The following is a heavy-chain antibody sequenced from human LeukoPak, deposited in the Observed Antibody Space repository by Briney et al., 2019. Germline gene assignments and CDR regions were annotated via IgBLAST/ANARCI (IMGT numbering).Heavy chain of an antibody. CDR3: ATTSRGPYDY. Sequence: GGSLRLSCAASGYTFTSYAMHWVRQAPGQRLEWMGWINAGNGNTKYSQKYQGRVTITRDTSASTAYMELSSLRSEDTAVYYCATTSRGPYDYWGQGTLVTVSS. D-gene: IGHD3-10*01. CDR1: GYTFTSYA. V-gene: IGHV1-3*01. J-gene: IGHJ4*02. CDR2: INAGNGNT.